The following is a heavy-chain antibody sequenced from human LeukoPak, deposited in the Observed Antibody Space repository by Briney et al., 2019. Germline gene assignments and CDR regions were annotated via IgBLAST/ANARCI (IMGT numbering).Heavy chain of an antibody. CDR2: IYPGDSDT. D-gene: IGHD3-22*01. V-gene: IGHV5-51*01. Sequence: LGESLKISCKGFGYSFTSYWIGWVRQMPGKGLEWMGIIYPGDSDTRYSPSFQGQVTISADRSIRTAYLQWGSLKASDTAMYYCARVRRDYYDTSGRQAYFDYWGQGTLVTVSS. CDR3: ARVRRDYYDTSGRQAYFDY. J-gene: IGHJ4*02. CDR1: GYSFTSYW.